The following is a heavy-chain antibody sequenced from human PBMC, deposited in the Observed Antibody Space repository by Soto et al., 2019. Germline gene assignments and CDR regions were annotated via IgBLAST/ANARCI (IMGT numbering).Heavy chain of an antibody. D-gene: IGHD3-10*01. V-gene: IGHV3-9*01. J-gene: IGHJ6*03. CDR2: ISRNSGSI. CDR3: AKGGIYYYYYMDV. CDR1: GFTFDDYA. Sequence: EVQLVESGGGLVQPGRSLRLSCAASGFTFDDYAMHWVRQAPGKGLEWVSGISRNSGSIGYADSVKGRFTISRDNAKNSLYLQMNSLRAEDTAFYYCAKGGIYYYYYMDVWGTGTTVTVSS.